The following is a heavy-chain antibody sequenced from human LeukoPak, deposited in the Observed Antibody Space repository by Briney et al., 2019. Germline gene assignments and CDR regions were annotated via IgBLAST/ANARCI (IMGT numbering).Heavy chain of an antibody. Sequence: GRSLRLSCAASGFTFSSYGMHWVRQAPGKGLEWVAVIWYDGSNKYYADSVKGRFTISRDNSKNTLYLQMNGLRAEDTAVYYCARDDCSSTSCASGGMDVWGQGTTVTVSS. J-gene: IGHJ6*02. V-gene: IGHV3-33*01. D-gene: IGHD2-2*01. CDR3: ARDDCSSTSCASGGMDV. CDR1: GFTFSSYG. CDR2: IWYDGSNK.